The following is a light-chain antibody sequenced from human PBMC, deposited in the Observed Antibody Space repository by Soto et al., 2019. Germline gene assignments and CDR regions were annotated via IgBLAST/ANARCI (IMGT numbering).Light chain of an antibody. CDR1: SSDVGGYNY. CDR3: SSYTSSSIL. J-gene: IGLJ2*01. CDR2: DVS. V-gene: IGLV2-14*01. Sequence: QSVLTQPASVSGSPGQSITISCTGTSSDVGGYNYVSWYQQHPGKAPKLMIYDVSNRPSGVSNRFSGSKSDNTASLTISGLQAEDEADYYCSSYTSSSILFGGGTKVTVL.